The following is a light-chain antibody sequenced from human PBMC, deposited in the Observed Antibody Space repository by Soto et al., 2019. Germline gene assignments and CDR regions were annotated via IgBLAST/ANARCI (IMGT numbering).Light chain of an antibody. J-gene: IGKJ2*01. CDR2: DAS. Sequence: EIVMTQSPATLSVSPGERAALSCRASQSVSSKLAWYRQRPGQAPRLLIYDASNRATGIPDTFSGSGSGTDFTLTISRLEPEDFAVYYCQLYGDSPMYTFGQGIKVDNK. V-gene: IGKV3-20*01. CDR1: QSVSSK. CDR3: QLYGDSPMYT.